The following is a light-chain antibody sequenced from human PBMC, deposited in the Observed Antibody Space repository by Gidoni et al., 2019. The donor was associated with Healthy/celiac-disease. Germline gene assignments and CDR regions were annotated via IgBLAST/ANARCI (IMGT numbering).Light chain of an antibody. J-gene: IGKJ5*01. CDR2: DAS. CDR3: QXXXNLXXT. V-gene: IGKV1-33*01. Sequence: MTQSPSSLSASVGDRVTITCQASQDISNYLNWYQQKPGKAPKLLIYDASNLETGXPSRLXXSGXXTDFXXTIXXXQPXXIAXXXCQXXXNLXXTFXXXTRLEIK. CDR1: QDISNY.